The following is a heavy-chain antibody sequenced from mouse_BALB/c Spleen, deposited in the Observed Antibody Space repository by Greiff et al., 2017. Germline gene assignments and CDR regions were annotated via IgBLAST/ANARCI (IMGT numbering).Heavy chain of an antibody. V-gene: IGHV14-4*02. J-gene: IGHJ4*01. CDR3: NAIYDRYAIDY. CDR2: IDPENGDT. CDR1: GFNIKDYY. Sequence: SGAELVRSGASVKLSCTASGFNIKDYYMHWVKQRPEQGLEWIGWIDPENGDTEYAPKFQGKATMTADTSSNTAYLQLSSLTSEDTAVYYCNAIYDRYAIDYWGQGTSVTVSS. D-gene: IGHD2-3*01.